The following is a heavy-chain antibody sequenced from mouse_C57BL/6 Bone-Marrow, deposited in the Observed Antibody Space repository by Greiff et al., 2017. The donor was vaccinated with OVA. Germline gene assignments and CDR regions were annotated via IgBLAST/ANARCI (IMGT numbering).Heavy chain of an antibody. J-gene: IGHJ4*01. CDR3: ARFDGYYGYYAMDY. Sequence: EVQLQQSGPGMVKPSQSLSLTCTVTGYSITSGYDWHWIRHFPGNKLEWMGYISYSGSTNSKPSLKSRISITPDTSKNHFFLKLNSVTTEDTATYYCARFDGYYGYYAMDYWGQGTSVTVSS. CDR2: ISYSGST. V-gene: IGHV3-1*01. CDR1: GYSITSGYD. D-gene: IGHD2-3*01.